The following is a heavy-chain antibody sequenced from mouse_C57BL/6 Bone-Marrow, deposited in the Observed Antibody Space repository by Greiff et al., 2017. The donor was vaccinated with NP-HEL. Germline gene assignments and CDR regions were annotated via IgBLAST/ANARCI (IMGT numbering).Heavy chain of an antibody. D-gene: IGHD2-10*01. CDR1: GYTFTSYG. Sequence: VQLQESGAELARPGASVKLSCKASGYTFTSYGISWVKQRTGQGLEWIGEIYPRSGNTYYNEKFKGKATLTADKSSSTAYLALRSLTSDVSAVSFCARSLPPYFDVWGTGTTVTVSS. CDR3: ARSLPPYFDV. J-gene: IGHJ1*03. V-gene: IGHV1-81*01. CDR2: IYPRSGNT.